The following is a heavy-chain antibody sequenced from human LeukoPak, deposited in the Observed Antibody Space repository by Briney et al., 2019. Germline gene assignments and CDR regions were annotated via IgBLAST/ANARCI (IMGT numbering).Heavy chain of an antibody. D-gene: IGHD2-2*01. CDR3: AKDTEVVPAQPFDY. CDR1: GFTFSSYG. Sequence: GGSLRLSCAASGFTFSSYGMHWVRQAPGKRLEWVAFIRYDGSNKFYADSVKGRFTISSDNSKNTLYLQMNSLRAEDTAVYYCAKDTEVVPAQPFDYWGQGTLVTVSS. V-gene: IGHV3-30*02. J-gene: IGHJ4*02. CDR2: IRYDGSNK.